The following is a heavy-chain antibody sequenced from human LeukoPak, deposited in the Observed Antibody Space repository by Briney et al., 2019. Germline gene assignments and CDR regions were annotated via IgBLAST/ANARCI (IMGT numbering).Heavy chain of an antibody. J-gene: IGHJ2*01. CDR3: ARDRAAPTWYFDL. CDR2: IKQDGNEQ. Sequence: GGSLRLSCAASGFPFSSYWMTWVRQAPGKRPEWVANIKQDGNEQYYVDSVKGRFTISRDNAKNLLYLQMNSLRAEDTAVYYCARDRAAPTWYFDLWGRGTLVTVSS. V-gene: IGHV3-7*01. D-gene: IGHD2-15*01. CDR1: GFPFSSYW.